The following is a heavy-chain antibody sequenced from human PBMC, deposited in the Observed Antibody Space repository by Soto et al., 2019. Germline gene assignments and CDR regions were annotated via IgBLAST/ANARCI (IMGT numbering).Heavy chain of an antibody. J-gene: IGHJ6*02. CDR3: AREVDVHYYYGMDV. CDR1: GGSISSGDYY. Sequence: SETLSLTCTVSGGSISSGDYYWSWIRQPPGKGLEWIGYIYYSGSTYYNPSLKSRVTISVDTSKNQFSLKLSSVTAADTAVYYCAREVDVHYYYGMDVWGQGTTVTVSS. V-gene: IGHV4-30-4*01. D-gene: IGHD5-12*01. CDR2: IYYSGST.